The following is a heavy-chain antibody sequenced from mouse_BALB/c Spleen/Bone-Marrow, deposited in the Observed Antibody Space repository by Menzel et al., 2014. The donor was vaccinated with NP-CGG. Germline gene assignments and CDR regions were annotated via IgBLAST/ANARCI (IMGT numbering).Heavy chain of an antibody. D-gene: IGHD4-1*01. J-gene: IGHJ2*01. V-gene: IGHV5-12-2*01. CDR3: ARHETGTGQYFDY. Sequence: EVQLQESGGDLVQPGGSLKLSCAASGLTFSNYNISWVRRTPEKRLERVAYISNGGGNTYYPDTVKGRFTISRDNAKNTLYLQMTSLKSEDTAIYYCARHETGTGQYFDYWGQGTTLTVSS. CDR2: ISNGGGNT. CDR1: GLTFSNYN.